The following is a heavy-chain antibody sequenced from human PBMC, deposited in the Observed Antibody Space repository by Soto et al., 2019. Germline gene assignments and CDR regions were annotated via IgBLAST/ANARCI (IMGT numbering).Heavy chain of an antibody. V-gene: IGHV4-59*01. CDR2: IYYSGST. J-gene: IGHJ3*02. CDR1: GGSISSYY. Sequence: QVQLQESGPGLVKPSETLSLTCTVSGGSISSYYWRWIRQHPGKGLECIGYIYYSGSTNYNPSLKGRVTISVDTAKTQFSLKLSSVTAADKAVYYCARVIVIGYYLHRETFETWGQGTMVTVSS. CDR3: ARVIVIGYYLHRETFET. D-gene: IGHD3-16*02.